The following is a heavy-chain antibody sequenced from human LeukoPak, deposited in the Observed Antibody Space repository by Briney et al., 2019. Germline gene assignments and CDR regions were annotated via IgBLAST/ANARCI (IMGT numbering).Heavy chain of an antibody. CDR1: GGTFSSYT. V-gene: IGHV1-69*02. CDR3: ARPRVGANPFDY. D-gene: IGHD1-26*01. CDR2: TIPILGIA. J-gene: IGHJ4*02. Sequence: SVKVSCKASGGTFSSYTISWVRQAPGQGLEWMGRTIPILGIANYAQKFQGRVTITADKSTSTAYMELSSLRSEDTAVYYCARPRVGANPFDYWGQGTLVTVSS.